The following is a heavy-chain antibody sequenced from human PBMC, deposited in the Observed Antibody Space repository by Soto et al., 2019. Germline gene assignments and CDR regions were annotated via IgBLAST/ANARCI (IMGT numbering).Heavy chain of an antibody. J-gene: IGHJ6*02. D-gene: IGHD2-21*01. Sequence: EVQLVESGGGLVQPGGSLGLSCAASGFTFSSYAMHWVRQAPGKGLEYVSGITSNGGNTDYASSVKGRFTISRDNSKNTLYLQMGSLRAEDMAVYYCARRIPFGYGRDVWGQGTTVTVSS. CDR2: ITSNGGNT. CDR3: ARRIPFGYGRDV. CDR1: GFTFSSYA. V-gene: IGHV3-64*01.